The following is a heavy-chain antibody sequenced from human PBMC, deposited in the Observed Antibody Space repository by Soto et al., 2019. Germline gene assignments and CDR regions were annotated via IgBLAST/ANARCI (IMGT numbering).Heavy chain of an antibody. CDR2: ISYDGSNK. D-gene: IGHD4-17*01. CDR1: GFTFSSYG. J-gene: IGHJ4*02. Sequence: GGSLRLSCAASGFTFSSYGMHWVRQAPGKGLEWVAVISYDGSNKYYADSVKGRFTISRDNSKNTPYLQMNSLRAEDTAVYYCARSRADFGDYAVNCWGQGTLVTVSS. V-gene: IGHV3-30*03. CDR3: ARSRADFGDYAVNC.